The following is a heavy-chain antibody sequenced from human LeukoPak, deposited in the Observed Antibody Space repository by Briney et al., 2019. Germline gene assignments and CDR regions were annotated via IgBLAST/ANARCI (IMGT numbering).Heavy chain of an antibody. CDR2: IIPIFGTA. J-gene: IGHJ6*02. V-gene: IGHV1-69*13. CDR1: GGTFSSYA. CDR3: ARATVTTNPYYYYYGMDV. D-gene: IGHD4-17*01. Sequence: SVKVSCKASGGTFSSYAISWVRQAPGQGLEWMGGIIPIFGTANYAQKFQGRVTITADESTSTAYMELSSLRSEDTAVYYCARATVTTNPYYYYYGMDVWGQGTLVTVSS.